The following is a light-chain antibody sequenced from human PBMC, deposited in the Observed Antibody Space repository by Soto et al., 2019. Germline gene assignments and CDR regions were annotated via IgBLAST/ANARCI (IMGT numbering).Light chain of an antibody. CDR2: DNN. Sequence: QPVLTQPPSVSAAPGQKVTISCSGSSSNIGNNYVSWYQQLPGTAPKLLIYDNNKRPSGIPDRFSGSKSGTSATLGITGPPTGEEADYYCGKLDRRLRWGVFGGGTQLTVL. CDR1: SSNIGNNY. V-gene: IGLV1-51*01. J-gene: IGLJ2*01. CDR3: GKLDRRLRWGV.